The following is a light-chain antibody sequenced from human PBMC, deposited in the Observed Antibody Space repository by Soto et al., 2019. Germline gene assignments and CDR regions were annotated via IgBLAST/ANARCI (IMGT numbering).Light chain of an antibody. CDR1: QGIAHY. CDR3: QKYNSAPLS. J-gene: IGKJ4*01. Sequence: DSQMTQSPSSLSASVGDRVTITCRASQGIAHYLAWYQQKPGKVPKLLIYAASTWQSGVPSRFSGSGSGSDFTLTISSLQPEDFATYFCQKYNSAPLSFGGGTRVEIK. CDR2: AAS. V-gene: IGKV1-27*01.